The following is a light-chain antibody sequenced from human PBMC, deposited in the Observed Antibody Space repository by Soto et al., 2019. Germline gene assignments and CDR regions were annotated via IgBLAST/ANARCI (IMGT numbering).Light chain of an antibody. CDR2: DTN. CDR1: RSNVGINY. J-gene: IGLJ2*01. CDR3: VTWDNTLTAVV. Sequence: QSVLTQPPSVSAAPRQKVTISCSGSRSNVGINYVAWYQQLPGAAPTLLIYDTNKRPSGIPDRFSGSKSGTSATLDITGLQTGDEADYYCVTWDNTLTAVVFGGGTKLTVL. V-gene: IGLV1-51*01.